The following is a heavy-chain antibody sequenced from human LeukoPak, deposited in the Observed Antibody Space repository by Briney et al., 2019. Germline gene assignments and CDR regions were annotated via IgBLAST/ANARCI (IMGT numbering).Heavy chain of an antibody. J-gene: IGHJ5*02. Sequence: TGGSLRLSCAVSGFTFSSYWMSWVRQAPGKGLVWVANINPDGSEKKYVDSVKGRFIISRDNAENSLDLQMNSLRVEDTAVYYCVREGGSGWYSGWFDPWGQGTRVTVSS. CDR3: VREGGSGWYSGWFDP. D-gene: IGHD6-19*01. V-gene: IGHV3-7*03. CDR1: GFTFSSYW. CDR2: INPDGSEK.